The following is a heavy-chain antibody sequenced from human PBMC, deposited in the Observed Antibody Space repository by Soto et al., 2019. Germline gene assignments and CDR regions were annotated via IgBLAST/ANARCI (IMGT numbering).Heavy chain of an antibody. CDR2: ISTGNGNT. Sequence: ASVKVSCKASGYTFTTYAIHWVRQAPGQTLEWMGWISTGNGNTKYSQKFQGRASITSDTSASTVYMELSSLRSEDTAVYYCARPPKSYGGNWFDPWGQGTLVTVSS. D-gene: IGHD4-17*01. J-gene: IGHJ5*02. CDR3: ARPPKSYGGNWFDP. V-gene: IGHV1-3*04. CDR1: GYTFTTYA.